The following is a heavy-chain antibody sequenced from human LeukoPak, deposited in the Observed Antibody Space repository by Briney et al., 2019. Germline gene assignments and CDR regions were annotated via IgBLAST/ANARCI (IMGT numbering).Heavy chain of an antibody. J-gene: IGHJ4*02. V-gene: IGHV3-9*01. CDR3: AKEDNYGSGSYDY. CDR1: GFTFDDCA. CDR2: ISWNSGSI. Sequence: SGGSLRLSCAASGFTFDDCAMHWVRQGPGKGLEWVSGISWNSGSIDYADSVKGRFTISRDNAKNSLYLQMNSLRAEDTALYYCAKEDNYGSGSYDYWGQGTLVTVSS. D-gene: IGHD3-10*01.